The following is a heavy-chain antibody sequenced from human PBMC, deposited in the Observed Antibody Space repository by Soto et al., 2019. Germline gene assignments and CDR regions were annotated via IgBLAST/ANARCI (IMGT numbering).Heavy chain of an antibody. CDR2: IWYDGTQK. Sequence: ESVGGVVQPGRSLRLSCEASGFTFNTYSMHWVRQPPGKGLEWLAAIWYDGTQKYYADSVKGRFIISRDNSEKTLYLEMNSLRAEDTAVYYYARAGGTTVTGLWHFDSWGQGTLVTVSS. CDR3: ARAGGTTVTGLWHFDS. D-gene: IGHD4-17*01. V-gene: IGHV3-33*01. J-gene: IGHJ4*02. CDR1: GFTFNTYS.